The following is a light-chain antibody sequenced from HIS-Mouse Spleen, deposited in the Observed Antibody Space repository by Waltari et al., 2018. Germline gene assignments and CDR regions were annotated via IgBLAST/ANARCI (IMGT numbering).Light chain of an antibody. V-gene: IGKV4-1*01. CDR1: QSVLYSSNNKNY. Sequence: DIVMTQSPDSLAVSLGERATINCKSSQSVLYSSNNKNYLAWYQQKPGQPPKLLIYRASTRESGVPDRFSGSGSRTDFTLTISSLQAEDVAVYYCQQYYSTPITFGQGTRLEIK. CDR2: RAS. CDR3: QQYYSTPIT. J-gene: IGKJ5*01.